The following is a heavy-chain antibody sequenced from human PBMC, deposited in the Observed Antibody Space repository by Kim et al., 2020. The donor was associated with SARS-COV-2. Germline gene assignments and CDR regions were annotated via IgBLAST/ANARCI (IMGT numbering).Heavy chain of an antibody. CDR1: GFTFSDYY. J-gene: IGHJ4*02. Sequence: GGSLRLSCAASGFTFSDYYMSWIRQAPGKGLEWVSYISSSSSYTNYADSVKGRFTISRDNAKNSLYLQMNSLRAEDTAVYYCARDRGELLWCGESTYYFDYWGQGPLVTVS. CDR3: ARDRGELLWCGESTYYFDY. CDR2: ISSSSSYT. V-gene: IGHV3-11*05. D-gene: IGHD3-10*01.